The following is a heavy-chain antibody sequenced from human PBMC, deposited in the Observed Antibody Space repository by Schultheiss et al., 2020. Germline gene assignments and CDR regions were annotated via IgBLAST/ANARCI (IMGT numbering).Heavy chain of an antibody. J-gene: IGHJ4*02. CDR2: TRNKANSYTT. CDR1: GFTFSDHY. V-gene: IGHV3-72*01. D-gene: IGHD3-3*01. Sequence: GGSLRLSCVVSGFTFSDHYMDWVRQAPGKGLEWVGRTRNKANSYTTEYAASVKGRFTISRDDSKNSMYLQMNSLKTEDTAVYYCARGQYDFWSGYSLDYWGQGTLVTVSS. CDR3: ARGQYDFWSGYSLDY.